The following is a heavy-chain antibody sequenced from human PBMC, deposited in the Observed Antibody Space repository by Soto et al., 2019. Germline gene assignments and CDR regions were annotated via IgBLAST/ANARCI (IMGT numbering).Heavy chain of an antibody. CDR1: GGSISGCY. CDR3: ARVVDWFDP. Sequence: PSETLSLTCPVAGGSISGCYWSWIRQPPGKGLEWIGYIYYSGSTNYNPSLKSRVTISVDTSKNQFSLKLSSVTAADTAVYYCARVVDWFDPWGQGTLVTVSS. J-gene: IGHJ5*02. V-gene: IGHV4-59*01. CDR2: IYYSGST.